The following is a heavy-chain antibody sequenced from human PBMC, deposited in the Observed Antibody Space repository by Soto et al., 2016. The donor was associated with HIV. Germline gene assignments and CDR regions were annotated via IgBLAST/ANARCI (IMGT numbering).Heavy chain of an antibody. D-gene: IGHD3-22*01. CDR1: GYTFTGYY. CDR3: ARDYYQYYYDSSGYLWD. J-gene: IGHJ4*02. CDR2: ISPNSGGT. Sequence: QVQLVQSGAEVKKPGASVKVSCKASGYTFTGYYLHWVRQAPGQGLEWMGWISPNSGGTNYPQKFQGRVTMTRDTSISTAYMELSRLRSDDTAVYYCARDYYQYYYDSSGYLWDWGQGTLVTVSS. V-gene: IGHV1-2*02.